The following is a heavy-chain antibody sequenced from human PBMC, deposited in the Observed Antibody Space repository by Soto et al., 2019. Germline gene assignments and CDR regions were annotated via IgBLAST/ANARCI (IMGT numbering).Heavy chain of an antibody. D-gene: IGHD6-25*01. V-gene: IGHV1-58*02. CDR2: IVVGSGNT. CDR1: GYTFTSYC. CDR3: AALEVGYLFMDV. Sequence: GASVKVSCKASGYTFTSYCISWVRQAPGQGLEWIGWIVVGSGNTNYAQKFQERVTITRDMSTSTAYMELSSLRSEDTAVYYCAALEVGYLFMDVWGQGTTVTRLL. J-gene: IGHJ6*02.